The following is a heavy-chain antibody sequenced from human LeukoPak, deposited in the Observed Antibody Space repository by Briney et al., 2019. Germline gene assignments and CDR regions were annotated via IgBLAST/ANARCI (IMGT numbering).Heavy chain of an antibody. Sequence: SETLSLTGTGPADSISSYYCSWILQPPGKGQQWIGSIPYSGSTHYNPCLNGRLTMSGDTSKNRLSLRLNSVTAADTAVYYCARDQLVWRAAWSQTRGSFAIWGQGREVTVSS. CDR3: ARDQLVWRAAWSQTRGSFAI. D-gene: IGHD6-13*01. CDR1: ADSISSYY. CDR2: IPYSGST. J-gene: IGHJ3*02. V-gene: IGHV4-59*01.